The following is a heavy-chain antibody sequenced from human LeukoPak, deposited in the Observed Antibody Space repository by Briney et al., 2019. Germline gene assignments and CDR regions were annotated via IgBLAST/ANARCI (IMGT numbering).Heavy chain of an antibody. CDR3: ARDHIVVVPAATDY. V-gene: IGHV1-18*01. D-gene: IGHD2-2*01. CDR2: ISAYNGNT. Sequence: ASVKVSCKASGYTFTSYGISWVRQAPGQGLEWKGWISAYNGNTNYAQKLQGRVTMTTDTSTSTAYMELRSLRSDDTAVYYCARDHIVVVPAATDYWGQGTLVTVSS. J-gene: IGHJ4*02. CDR1: GYTFTSYG.